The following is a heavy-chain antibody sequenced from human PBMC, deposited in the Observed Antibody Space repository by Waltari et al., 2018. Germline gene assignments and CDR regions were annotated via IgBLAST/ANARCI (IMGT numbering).Heavy chain of an antibody. Sequence: QVQLVESGGGVVKPGRSLRLSYAASEYTFSSYAMPWVRQAPGKGLEWVAVISYNERNIYYVDSVKGRFTISRDNSKKMLYLQMNSLRGEDTAVYYCARDYCDRTYCHGMDVWGQGTTVTVSS. CDR1: EYTFSSYA. J-gene: IGHJ6*02. CDR2: ISYNERNI. D-gene: IGHD3-22*01. CDR3: ARDYCDRTYCHGMDV. V-gene: IGHV3-30*04.